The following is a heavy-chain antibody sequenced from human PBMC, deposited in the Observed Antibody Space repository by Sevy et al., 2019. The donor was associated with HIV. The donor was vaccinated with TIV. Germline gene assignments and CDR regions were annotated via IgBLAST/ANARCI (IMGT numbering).Heavy chain of an antibody. Sequence: GGSVRLSCAASGFTFDDYTMHWVRQAPGKGLEWVSLISWDGGSTYYADSVKGRFTISRDNSKNSLYLQMNSLRTEDTALYYCAKDYCGGDCYRDYQYYFDYWGQGTLVTVSS. CDR2: ISWDGGST. CDR1: GFTFDDYT. CDR3: AKDYCGGDCYRDYQYYFDY. V-gene: IGHV3-43*01. D-gene: IGHD2-21*02. J-gene: IGHJ4*02.